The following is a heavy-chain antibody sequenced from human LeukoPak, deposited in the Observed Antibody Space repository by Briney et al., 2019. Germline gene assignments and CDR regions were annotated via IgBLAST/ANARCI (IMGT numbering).Heavy chain of an antibody. Sequence: SETLSLTCAVYGGSFSGYYWSWIRQPPGKGLEWIGEINHSGSTNYNPSLKSRVTISVDTSKNQFSLKLSSVTAADTAVYYCARVADYGDYINFDYWGQGTLVTVSS. CDR3: ARVADYGDYINFDY. J-gene: IGHJ4*02. V-gene: IGHV4-34*01. D-gene: IGHD4-17*01. CDR2: INHSGST. CDR1: GGSFSGYY.